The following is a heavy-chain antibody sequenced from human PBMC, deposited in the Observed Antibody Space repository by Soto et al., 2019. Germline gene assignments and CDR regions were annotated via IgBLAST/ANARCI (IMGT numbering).Heavy chain of an antibody. V-gene: IGHV4-34*01. CDR1: GGSFSDFY. Sequence: QVQLQQWGAGLLKPSETLSLTCAVYGGSFSDFYWTWIRQPPGKGLEWIGEINHSGSTNYNPSLKERVAISVDTSKNQFSLNLTSVTAADTAVYYCGPRGAVADPRGYWGQGTLVTVSS. J-gene: IGHJ4*02. CDR3: GPRGAVADPRGY. D-gene: IGHD6-19*01. CDR2: INHSGST.